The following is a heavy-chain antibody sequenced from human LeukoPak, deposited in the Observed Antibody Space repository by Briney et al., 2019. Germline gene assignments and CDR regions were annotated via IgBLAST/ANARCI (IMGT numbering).Heavy chain of an antibody. V-gene: IGHV3-48*01. J-gene: IGHJ4*02. CDR3: ARGYGVTDY. CDR2: ISSSSSTI. D-gene: IGHD4-17*01. Sequence: GGSLRLSCAVSGFTFSSYSMNWVRQAPGKGLEWVSYISSSSSTIYYADSVKGRFTISRDNSKNTLYLQMNSLRAEDTAVYYCARGYGVTDYWGQGTLVTVSS. CDR1: GFTFSSYS.